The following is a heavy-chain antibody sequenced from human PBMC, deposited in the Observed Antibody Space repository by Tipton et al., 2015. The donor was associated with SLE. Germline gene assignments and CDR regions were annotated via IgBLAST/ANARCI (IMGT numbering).Heavy chain of an antibody. J-gene: IGHJ2*01. CDR2: IYYSGST. CDR3: ARDARGYCSSTSCFYWYFDL. Sequence: TLSLTCTVSGGSISSYYWNWIRQPPGKGLEWIGYIYYSGSTNYNPSLKSRVTISVDTSKNQFSLKLSSVTAADTAVYYCARDARGYCSSTSCFYWYFDLWGRGTLVTVSS. CDR1: GGSISSYY. D-gene: IGHD2-2*01. V-gene: IGHV4-59*01.